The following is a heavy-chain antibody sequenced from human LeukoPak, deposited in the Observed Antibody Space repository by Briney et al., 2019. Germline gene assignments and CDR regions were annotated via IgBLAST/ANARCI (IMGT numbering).Heavy chain of an antibody. CDR2: IILDGSEK. D-gene: IGHD1-14*01. V-gene: IGHV3-7*01. J-gene: IGHJ4*02. Sequence: PGGSLRLSCAASGFTFSSYWMSWVRQAPGKGLEWVANIILDGSEKYYVDSVKGRFTISRDNAKNSLYLQMNRLRAEDTAMYYCATGGRLPFDYWGQGTLVTVSS. CDR3: ATGGRLPFDY. CDR1: GFTFSSYW.